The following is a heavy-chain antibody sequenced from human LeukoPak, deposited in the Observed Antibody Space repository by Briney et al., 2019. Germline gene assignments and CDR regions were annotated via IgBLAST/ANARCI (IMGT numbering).Heavy chain of an antibody. D-gene: IGHD6-13*01. V-gene: IGHV1-2*02. CDR2: INPNSGGT. J-gene: IGHJ4*02. CDR1: GYTFTGYY. CDR3: ARGDSSSWYDQYYFDY. Sequence: ASVKVSCKASGYTFTGYYMHWVRQAPGQGLEWMGWINPNSGGTNYAQKFQGRVTMTRDTSISTVYMELSSLRSEDTAVYYCARGDSSSWYDQYYFDYWGQGTLVTVSS.